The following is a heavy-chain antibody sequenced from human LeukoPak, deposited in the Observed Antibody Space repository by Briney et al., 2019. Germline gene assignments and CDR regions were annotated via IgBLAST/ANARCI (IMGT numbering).Heavy chain of an antibody. CDR3: ARDRRDSSGYYDDY. CDR2: ISSGSSTI. V-gene: IGHV3-48*02. Sequence: PGGSLRLSCAASGFTFSSYSMNWVRQAPGKGLEWVSYISSGSSTIYYADSVKGRFTISRDNAKNSLYLQMNSLRDEDTAVYYCARDRRDSSGYYDDYWGQGTLVTVSS. J-gene: IGHJ4*02. CDR1: GFTFSSYS. D-gene: IGHD3-22*01.